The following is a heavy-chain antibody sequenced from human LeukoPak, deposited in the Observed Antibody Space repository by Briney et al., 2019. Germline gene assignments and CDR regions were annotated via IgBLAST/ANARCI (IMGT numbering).Heavy chain of an antibody. Sequence: GGSLRLSCAASGFTFSSYAVSWVRRAPGKGLEWVSAISGSGGSTYCADSVKGRFTISRDNSKNTLYLQMNSLRADDTAVYYCAKGSSSSGWYVAFDYWGQGTQVTVSS. J-gene: IGHJ4*02. V-gene: IGHV3-23*01. D-gene: IGHD6-19*01. CDR2: ISGSGGST. CDR1: GFTFSSYA. CDR3: AKGSSSSGWYVAFDY.